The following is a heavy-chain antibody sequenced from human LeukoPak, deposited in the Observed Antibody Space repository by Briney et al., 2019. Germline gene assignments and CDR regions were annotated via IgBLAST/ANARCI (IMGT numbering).Heavy chain of an antibody. V-gene: IGHV3-7*01. CDR2: IKQDGSEK. CDR3: GGSGYPYYYYYMDV. D-gene: IGHD3-3*01. J-gene: IGHJ6*03. Sequence: PGGSLRLSCAASGFTFSSYWMSWVRQAPGKGLEWVANIKQDGSEKYYVDSVKGRFTISTDNAKNSLYLQMNSLRAEDTAVYYCGGSGYPYYYYYMDVWGKGTTVTVSS. CDR1: GFTFSSYW.